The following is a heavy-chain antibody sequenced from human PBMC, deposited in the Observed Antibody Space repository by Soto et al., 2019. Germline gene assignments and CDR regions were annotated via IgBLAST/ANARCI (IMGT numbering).Heavy chain of an antibody. CDR2: ISSGGKTT. CDR1: GYAFSNHE. CDR3: ARVGDKFYGLDY. J-gene: IGHJ4*02. V-gene: IGHV3-48*03. Sequence: GGSLRLSCAASGYAFSNHEMNWIRQAPGKGLEWVAYISSGGKTTYYADSLKGRFTISRDNDKNSLSLETNGLRDEDTAMYYCARVGDKFYGLDYWGQGTRVTVSS. D-gene: IGHD2-21*02.